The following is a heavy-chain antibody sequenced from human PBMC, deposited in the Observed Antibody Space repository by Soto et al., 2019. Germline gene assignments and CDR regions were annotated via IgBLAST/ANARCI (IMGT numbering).Heavy chain of an antibody. D-gene: IGHD5-12*01. CDR2: ISGSGGST. CDR3: AKDGGGVYSGYDIHDAFDI. CDR1: GFTFSSYA. Sequence: EVQLLESGGGLVQPGGSLRLSCAASGFTFSSYAMSWVRQAPGKGLEWVSAISGSGGSTYYADSVKGRFTISRDNSKNTLYLQMNSLRAEDTAVYYCAKDGGGVYSGYDIHDAFDIWGQGTMVTVSS. V-gene: IGHV3-23*01. J-gene: IGHJ3*02.